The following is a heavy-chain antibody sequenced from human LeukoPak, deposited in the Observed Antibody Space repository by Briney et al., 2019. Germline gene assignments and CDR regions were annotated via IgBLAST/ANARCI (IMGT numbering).Heavy chain of an antibody. CDR3: ASSTRWYPGAFDI. CDR2: INHSGSN. Sequence: TASETLSLTCAVYGGSFSGYYWSWIRQPPGKGLEWIGEINHSGSNNYNPSLKSRVTISVDTSKNQFSLKLSSVTAAGTAVYYCASSTRWYPGAFDIWGQGTMVTVSS. D-gene: IGHD2-2*01. CDR1: GGSFSGYY. J-gene: IGHJ3*02. V-gene: IGHV4-34*01.